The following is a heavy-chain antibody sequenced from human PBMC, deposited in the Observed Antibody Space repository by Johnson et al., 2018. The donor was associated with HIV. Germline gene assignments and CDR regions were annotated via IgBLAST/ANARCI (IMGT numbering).Heavy chain of an antibody. Sequence: VRLVESGGGVVQPGGSLRLSCVASGFTFSNYGMHWVRQAPGKGLEWVANIKEDGSERYYVDSVKGRFTISRDNSKNTLYLQMNSLRPEDTAVYYCARDARYSRSWPDAFDIWGQGKMVTVSP. D-gene: IGHD6-13*01. CDR2: IKEDGSER. CDR1: GFTFSNYG. V-gene: IGHV3-7*01. J-gene: IGHJ3*02. CDR3: ARDARYSRSWPDAFDI.